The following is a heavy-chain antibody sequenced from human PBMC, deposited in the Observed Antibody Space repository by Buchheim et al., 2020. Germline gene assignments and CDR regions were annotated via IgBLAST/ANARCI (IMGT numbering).Heavy chain of an antibody. CDR2: IKQDGSEK. D-gene: IGHD2-2*01. CDR1: GFTFSNYY. CDR3: ARFLPSPGVPASTRLGFDS. V-gene: IGHV3-7*01. Sequence: EVQLVESGGGLVQPGGSLRLPCAASGFTFSNYYMSWVRQAPGKGLEWVANIKQDGSEKYYVDSVKGRFTISTDNAKNSLYLQMISLRAEDTAVYYCARFLPSPGVPASTRLGFDSWGQGTLVTVSS. J-gene: IGHJ4*02.